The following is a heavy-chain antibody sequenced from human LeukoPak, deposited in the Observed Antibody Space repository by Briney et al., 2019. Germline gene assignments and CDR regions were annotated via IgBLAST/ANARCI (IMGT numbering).Heavy chain of an antibody. D-gene: IGHD2-15*01. Sequence: PGGSLRLSCAASGFTVSSNYMSWVRQAPGKGLEWVSVIYSGGSTYYADSVKGRFTISRGNSKNTLYLQMNSLRAEDTAVYYCARDRARRYCSGGSCYSGYYGMDVWGQGTTVTVSS. V-gene: IGHV3-66*01. CDR1: GFTVSSNY. J-gene: IGHJ6*02. CDR2: IYSGGST. CDR3: ARDRARRYCSGGSCYSGYYGMDV.